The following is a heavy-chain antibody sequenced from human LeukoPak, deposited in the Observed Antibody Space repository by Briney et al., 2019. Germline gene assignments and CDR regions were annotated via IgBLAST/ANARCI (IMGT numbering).Heavy chain of an antibody. J-gene: IGHJ4*02. D-gene: IGHD1-26*01. CDR3: VRDLGGRSGH. CDR2: INEDGSTT. CDR1: GFTFSSYA. V-gene: IGHV3-74*01. Sequence: GGSLRLSCAGSGFTFSSYAMSWVRQAPGKGLVWVSRINEDGSTTNYADSVKGRSTIFRDNAKNTLYLQMNSLRAEDTAVYYCVRDLGGRSGHWGQGTLVTVSS.